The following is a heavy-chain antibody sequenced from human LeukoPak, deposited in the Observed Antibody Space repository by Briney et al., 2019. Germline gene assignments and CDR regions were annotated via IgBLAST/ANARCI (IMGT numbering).Heavy chain of an antibody. CDR1: GFTVRSNY. CDR3: AREGYYYDTTGRFDY. Sequence: GGSLRLSCAASGFTVRSNYMSWVRQAPGKGLEWVSVIYSSESTYYADSVKGRFTVFRDGSENTVYLKMDSLRVEDTAVYYCAREGYYYDTTGRFDYWGQGTLVTVSS. J-gene: IGHJ4*02. CDR2: IYSSEST. V-gene: IGHV3-53*01. D-gene: IGHD3-22*01.